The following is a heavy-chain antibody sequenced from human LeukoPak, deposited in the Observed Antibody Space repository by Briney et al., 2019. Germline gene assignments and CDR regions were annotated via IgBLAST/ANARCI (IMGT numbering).Heavy chain of an antibody. Sequence: GGSLRLSCAASGFTFSSYAMTWVRQAPGKGLEWVSTISGSGGSTYYADSVKGRFTISRDNSKNTLYLQMNSLRAEDTAVYYCAKDRSASSYWYFDLWGRGTLVTVSS. D-gene: IGHD2-2*01. CDR1: GFTFSSYA. J-gene: IGHJ2*01. CDR3: AKDRSASSYWYFDL. V-gene: IGHV3-23*01. CDR2: ISGSGGST.